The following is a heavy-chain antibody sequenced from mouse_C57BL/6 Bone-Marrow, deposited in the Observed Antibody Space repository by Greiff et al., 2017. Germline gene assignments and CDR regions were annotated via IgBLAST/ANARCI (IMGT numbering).Heavy chain of an antibody. CDR1: GYAFSSYW. V-gene: IGHV1-80*01. D-gene: IGHD2-1*01. Sequence: VQLQQSGAELVKPGASVKISCKASGYAFSSYWMHWVKQRPGKGLEWIGQLYPGDGDTNYNGKFKGKATLTADKSSSTAYMQLSSLTSEDSAVYFCARSGDSTKLALFAYWGQGTLVTVSA. CDR2: LYPGDGDT. J-gene: IGHJ3*01. CDR3: ARSGDSTKLALFAY.